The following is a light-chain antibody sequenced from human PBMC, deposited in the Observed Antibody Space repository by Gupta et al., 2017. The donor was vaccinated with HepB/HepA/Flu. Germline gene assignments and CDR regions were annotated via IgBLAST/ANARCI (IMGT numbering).Light chain of an antibody. Sequence: SYELTQPPSVSVSPGQTARITCSGDALPKQYAYWYQQKPGQAPVVVMYKDSERPSGIPERFSGSRSGTTVTLTISGVQAEDEADYYCQSADSSGTYRVFGGGTKLTVL. CDR3: QSADSSGTYRV. J-gene: IGLJ3*02. CDR1: ALPKQY. V-gene: IGLV3-25*03. CDR2: KDS.